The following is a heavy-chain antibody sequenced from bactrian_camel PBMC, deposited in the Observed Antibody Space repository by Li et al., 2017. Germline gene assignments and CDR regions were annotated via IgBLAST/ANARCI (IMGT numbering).Heavy chain of an antibody. J-gene: IGHJ4*01. CDR2: IAGDGKT. D-gene: IGHD1*01. CDR3: AADLVTDEPSLVEREYYY. Sequence: VQLVESGGGSVQAGGSLRLSCVASGYTLPMNMAWFRRLPGQEREGVAAIAGDGKTDYADSVKGCATISRDGAKNIITLQMHSLKPEDTATYYCAADLVTDEPSLVEREYYYWGQGTQVTVS. V-gene: IGHV3S53*01. CDR1: GYTLPMN.